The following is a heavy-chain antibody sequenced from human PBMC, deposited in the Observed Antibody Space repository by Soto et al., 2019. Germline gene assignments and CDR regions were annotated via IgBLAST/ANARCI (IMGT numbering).Heavy chain of an antibody. J-gene: IGHJ6*02. Sequence: QVQLVQSGAEVKKPGASVKVSCKASGYTFTSYGISWVRQAPGQGLEWMGWISAYNGNTNYAQKLQGRVTMTTDTSTSTAYRELRSLRSDDTAVYYCARLLIAPLGYYYGMDVWGQGTTVTVSS. CDR3: ARLLIAPLGYYYGMDV. CDR1: GYTFTSYG. CDR2: ISAYNGNT. V-gene: IGHV1-18*01. D-gene: IGHD6-13*01.